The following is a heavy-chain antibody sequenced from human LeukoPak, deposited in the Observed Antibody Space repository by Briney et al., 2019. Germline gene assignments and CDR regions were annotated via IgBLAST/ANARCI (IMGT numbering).Heavy chain of an antibody. V-gene: IGHV4-30-2*01. D-gene: IGHD4-17*01. J-gene: IGHJ4*02. CDR1: GGSISSGGYY. CDR3: ARDHGDYLFDY. CDR2: ICHSGST. Sequence: SQTLSLTCTVSGGSISSGGYYWSWIRQPPGKGLEWIGYICHSGSTYYNPSLKSRVTISVDRSKNQFSLKLSSVTAADTAVYYCARDHGDYLFDYWGQGTLVTVSS.